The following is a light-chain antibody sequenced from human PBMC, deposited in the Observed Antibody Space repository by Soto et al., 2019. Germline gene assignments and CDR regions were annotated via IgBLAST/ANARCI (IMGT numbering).Light chain of an antibody. CDR1: QSVLYSSNNKNY. CDR2: WAS. Sequence: DIVMTQSPDSLAVSLGERATINCKSSQSVLYSSNNKNYLAWYQQKPGQPPKLLIYWASTRESGVPDRFSGSGSGTDCTLTISSLKAEDVAVYYCQQYYSTLWTFGQGTKVEIK. V-gene: IGKV4-1*01. CDR3: QQYYSTLWT. J-gene: IGKJ1*01.